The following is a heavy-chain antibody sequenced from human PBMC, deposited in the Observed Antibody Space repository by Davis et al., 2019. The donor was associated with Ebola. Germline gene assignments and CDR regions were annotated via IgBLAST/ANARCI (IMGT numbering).Heavy chain of an antibody. Sequence: PGGSLRLSCAASGFTFSSYSMNWVRQAPGKGLEWVSSISSSSSYIYYADSVKGRFTISRDNAKNSLYLQMNSLRAEDTAVYYCARDKAKQLAPDAFDIWGQGTMVTVSS. CDR1: GFTFSSYS. V-gene: IGHV3-21*01. D-gene: IGHD6-13*01. CDR3: ARDKAKQLAPDAFDI. J-gene: IGHJ3*02. CDR2: ISSSSSYI.